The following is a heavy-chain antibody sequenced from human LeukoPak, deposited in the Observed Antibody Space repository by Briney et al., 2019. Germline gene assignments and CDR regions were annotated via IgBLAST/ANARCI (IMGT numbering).Heavy chain of an antibody. J-gene: IGHJ4*02. CDR3: ARHLTGSGSFSY. CDR1: GGXISSYY. D-gene: IGHD3-10*01. CDR2: INDSGST. V-gene: IGHV4-59*08. Sequence: SETLSLTCTVSGGXISSYYCSWIRQPPGKGLEWIGFINDSGSTKYIPSLKSRVTISVDTSKSQFSLKLSSVTATDTAVYYCARHLTGSGSFSYWGQGTLVTVSS.